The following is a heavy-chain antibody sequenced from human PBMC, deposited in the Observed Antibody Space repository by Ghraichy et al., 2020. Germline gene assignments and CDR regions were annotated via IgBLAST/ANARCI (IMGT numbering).Heavy chain of an antibody. D-gene: IGHD3-9*01. Sequence: LSLTCAASGFTFSSYAMSWVRQAPGKGLEWVSAISGSGGSTYYADSVKGRFTISRDNSKNTLYLQMNSLRAEDTAVYYCAKDRVYDILTGYHPFDYWGQGTLVTVSS. CDR1: GFTFSSYA. J-gene: IGHJ4*02. CDR3: AKDRVYDILTGYHPFDY. V-gene: IGHV3-23*01. CDR2: ISGSGGST.